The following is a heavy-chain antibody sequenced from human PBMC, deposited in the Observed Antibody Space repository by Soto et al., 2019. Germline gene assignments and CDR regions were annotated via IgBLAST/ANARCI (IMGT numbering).Heavy chain of an antibody. CDR2: ISWNSGVI. D-gene: IGHD2-2*01. Sequence: EVQLVESGGGFVQPGRSLRLSCAASGFTFGDDAMHWVRQAPGKGLEWVSTISWNSGVIGYADSVKGRFTISRDNAKNSLYLQMNSLSAEDTAFYYCAKDIDVVGTDGPGGGDCWGEGTLVTASS. CDR3: AKDIDVVGTDGPGGGDC. V-gene: IGHV3-9*01. CDR1: GFTFGDDA. J-gene: IGHJ4*02.